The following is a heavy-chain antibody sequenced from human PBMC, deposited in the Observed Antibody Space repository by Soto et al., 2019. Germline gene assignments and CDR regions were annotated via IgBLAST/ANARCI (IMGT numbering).Heavy chain of an antibody. CDR1: GFTFSSYS. V-gene: IGHV3-48*02. J-gene: IGHJ4*02. CDR3: ARDRSGFDY. Sequence: PGGSLRLSCAASGFTFSSYSMNWVRQAPGKGLEWISYISSRSSTIYYEDSVKGRFTISRDNAKTSLYPQMNSLRDEDTAVYYCARDRSGFDYWGQGTLVTVSS. CDR2: ISSRSSTI.